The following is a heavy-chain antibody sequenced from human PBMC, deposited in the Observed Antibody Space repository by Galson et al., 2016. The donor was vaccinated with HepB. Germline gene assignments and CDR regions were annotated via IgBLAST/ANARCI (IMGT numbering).Heavy chain of an antibody. CDR2: ISGST. CDR1: GFTVSNNY. V-gene: IGHV3-53*01. CDR3: AKESGYSDRYPYYYGMDV. D-gene: IGHD2-21*02. J-gene: IGHJ6*02. Sequence: SLRLSCAASGFTVSNNYMSWVRQAPGKGLDWVSVISGSTYYADSVRGRFTISRDNSKNTLYLQMNSLRVEDTAVYYCAKESGYSDRYPYYYGMDVWGQGTTVTVSS.